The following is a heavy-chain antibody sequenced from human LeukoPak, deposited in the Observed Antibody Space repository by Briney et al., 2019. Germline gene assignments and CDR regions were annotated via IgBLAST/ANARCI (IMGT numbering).Heavy chain of an antibody. J-gene: IGHJ4*02. D-gene: IGHD2-2*01. Sequence: GGSLRLSCAASGFTFSSYWMSWVRQAPGKGLEWVANIKQDGSEKYYVDSVKGRFTISRDNAKNSLYLQMNSLRAEDTAVYYCARDLVPLYCSSTSCYWDPFDYWGQGTLVTVSS. CDR1: GFTFSSYW. V-gene: IGHV3-7*03. CDR2: IKQDGSEK. CDR3: ARDLVPLYCSSTSCYWDPFDY.